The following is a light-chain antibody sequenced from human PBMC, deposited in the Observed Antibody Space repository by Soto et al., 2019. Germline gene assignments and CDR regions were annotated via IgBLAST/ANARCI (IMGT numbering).Light chain of an antibody. CDR3: CSYAGTVAYV. CDR2: EVN. V-gene: IGLV2-23*02. J-gene: IGLJ1*01. CDR1: SSDVGSYNL. Sequence: QCVLTQPASVSGSPGQSITISCTGTSSDVGSYNLVSWYQQLPGKAPKVIICEVNKRPSGVSYRFSGSKSGNTASLTISGLQTEDEADYYCCSYAGTVAYVFGTGTKVTV.